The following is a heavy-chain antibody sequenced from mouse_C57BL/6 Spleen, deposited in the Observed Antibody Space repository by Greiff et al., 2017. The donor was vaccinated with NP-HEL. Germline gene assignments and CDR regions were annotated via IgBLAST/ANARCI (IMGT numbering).Heavy chain of an antibody. J-gene: IGHJ3*01. CDR1: GFTFSSYA. CDR3: ARDEGAWFAY. Sequence: DVKLVESGGGLVKPGGSLKLSCAASGFTFSSYAMSWVRQTPEKRLEWVATISDGGSYTYYPDNVKGRFTISRDNAKNNLYLQMSHLKSEDTAMYYCARDEGAWFAYWGQGTLVTVSA. CDR2: ISDGGSYT. V-gene: IGHV5-4*01.